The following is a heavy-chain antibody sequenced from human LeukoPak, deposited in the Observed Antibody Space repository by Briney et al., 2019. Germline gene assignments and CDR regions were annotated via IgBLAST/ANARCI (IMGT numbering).Heavy chain of an antibody. CDR1: GGSISSSSYY. V-gene: IGHV4-39*07. CDR3: VRGLPGYYDSSGYQGSRWFDP. D-gene: IGHD3-22*01. J-gene: IGHJ5*02. Sequence: KASETLSLTCTVSGGSISSSSYYWGWIRQPPGKGLEWIGSIYYSGSTYYNPSLKSRVTISVDTSKNQFSLKLSSVTAADTAVYYCVRGLPGYYDSSGYQGSRWFDPWGQGTLVTVSS. CDR2: IYYSGST.